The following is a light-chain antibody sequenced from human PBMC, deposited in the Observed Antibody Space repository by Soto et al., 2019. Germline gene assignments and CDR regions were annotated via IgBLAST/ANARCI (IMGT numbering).Light chain of an antibody. V-gene: IGLV2-23*02. CDR3: CSYAGIDV. Sequence: QSVLTQPASVSGSPGQSITISCTGTSRDVGRYNLVSWYQQHPGKAPKLMMYEVTKRPSGVSHRFSGSKSGTTASLTISGLQAEDEADYYCCSYAGIDVFGSGTKVTVL. CDR2: EVT. CDR1: SRDVGRYNL. J-gene: IGLJ1*01.